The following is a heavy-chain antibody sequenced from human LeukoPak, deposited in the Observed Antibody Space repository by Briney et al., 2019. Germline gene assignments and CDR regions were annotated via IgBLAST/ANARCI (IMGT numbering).Heavy chain of an antibody. J-gene: IGHJ4*02. D-gene: IGHD1-26*01. CDR1: GGSISSYY. Sequence: SETLSLTCTVSGGSISSYYWSWIRQPPGEGLEWIGYISYSGSTNYNSSLKSRVTISVDTSKNQFSLMLSSVTAADTAVYYCARHSRTYYDFDYWGQGTLVTVSS. CDR3: ARHSRTYYDFDY. CDR2: ISYSGST. V-gene: IGHV4-59*08.